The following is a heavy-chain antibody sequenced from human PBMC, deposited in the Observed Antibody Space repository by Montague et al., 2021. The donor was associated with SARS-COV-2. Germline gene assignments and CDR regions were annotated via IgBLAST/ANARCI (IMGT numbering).Heavy chain of an antibody. CDR3: ARDLAPYYGSGSYYNPIDAFDI. V-gene: IGHV4-4*07. CDR2: IYTSGST. Sequence: SETLSLTCTVSGASVSSSDWGWTRQPAGKGLEWIGRIYTSGSTNYNPSLKSRVTISVDTSKNQFSLKLSSVIAADTAVYYCARDLAPYYGSGSYYNPIDAFDIWGQGTMVTVSS. CDR1: GASVSSSD. J-gene: IGHJ3*02. D-gene: IGHD3-10*01.